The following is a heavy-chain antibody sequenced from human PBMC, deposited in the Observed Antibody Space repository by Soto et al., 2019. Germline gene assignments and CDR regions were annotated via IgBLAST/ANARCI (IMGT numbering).Heavy chain of an antibody. CDR2: INPSGGST. CDR1: GYTFTSYY. D-gene: IGHD3-22*01. Sequence: ASVKVCCTASGYTFTSYYMHWVRQAPGQGLEWMGIINPSGGSTSYAQKFQGRVTMTRDTSTSIVYMELSSLRSEDTAVYYCARGTMIVAKFDPSGQVPLVTLS. V-gene: IGHV1-46*01. J-gene: IGHJ5*02. CDR3: ARGTMIVAKFDP.